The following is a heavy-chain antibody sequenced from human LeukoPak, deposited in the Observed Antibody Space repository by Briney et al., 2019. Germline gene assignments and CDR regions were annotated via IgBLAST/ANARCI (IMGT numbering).Heavy chain of an antibody. D-gene: IGHD4-17*01. CDR1: GGSISSYY. CDR3: ARQVTTLVGNWFDP. Sequence: SETLSLTCTVSGGSISSYYWSWIRQPPGKGLEWVGYIYYSGSTNYNPPLKSRVTISVDTSKNQFSLKLSSVTAADTAVYYCARQVTTLVGNWFDPWGQGTLVTVSS. V-gene: IGHV4-59*08. J-gene: IGHJ5*02. CDR2: IYYSGST.